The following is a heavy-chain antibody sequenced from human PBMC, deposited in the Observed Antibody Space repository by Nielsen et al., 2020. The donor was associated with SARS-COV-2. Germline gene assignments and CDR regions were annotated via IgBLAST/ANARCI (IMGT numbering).Heavy chain of an antibody. CDR3: ARAMRNDFWSGYYHNWFDP. CDR2: ISAYNGNT. CDR1: GYTFTSYG. V-gene: IGHV1-18*01. Sequence: ASVKVSCKASGYTFTSYGISWVRQAPGQGLEWMGWISAYNGNTNYAQKLQGRVTMTTDTSTSTAYMELRSLRSDDTAVYYCARAMRNDFWSGYYHNWFDPWGQGTPVTVSS. D-gene: IGHD3-3*01. J-gene: IGHJ5*02.